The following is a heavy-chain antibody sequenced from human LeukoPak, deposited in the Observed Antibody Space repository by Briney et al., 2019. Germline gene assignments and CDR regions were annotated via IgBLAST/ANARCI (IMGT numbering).Heavy chain of an antibody. CDR3: ARESYSYGPRVEYYMDV. J-gene: IGHJ6*03. CDR2: IYYSGST. D-gene: IGHD5-18*01. Sequence: SETLSLTCTVSGGSISSHYWSWIRQPPWKGLEWIGYIYYSGSTNYNPSLKSRVTISVDTSKNQFSLKLSSVTAADTAVYYCARESYSYGPRVEYYMDVWGKGTTVTVSS. CDR1: GGSISSHY. V-gene: IGHV4-59*11.